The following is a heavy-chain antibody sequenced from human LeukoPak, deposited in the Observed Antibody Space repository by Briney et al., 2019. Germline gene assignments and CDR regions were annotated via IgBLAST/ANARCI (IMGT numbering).Heavy chain of an antibody. CDR2: ISSSSATM. CDR3: ARSQSSSLIDY. D-gene: IGHD6-13*01. J-gene: IGHJ4*02. Sequence: GGSLRLSCAASGFTFSSYSMNWVRQAPGKGLEWVSYISSSSATMNYADSVKGRFTFSRDNSKNTLYLQMNSLTVEDTAVYYCARSQSSSLIDYWGQGTLVTVSS. CDR1: GFTFSSYS. V-gene: IGHV3-48*01.